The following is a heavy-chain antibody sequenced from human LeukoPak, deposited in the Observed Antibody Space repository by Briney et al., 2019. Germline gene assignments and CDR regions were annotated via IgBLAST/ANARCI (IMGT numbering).Heavy chain of an antibody. D-gene: IGHD5-24*01. CDR1: GYTLTELS. V-gene: IGHV1-24*01. J-gene: IGHJ5*02. CDR2: FDPEDGET. CDR3: ARDNSVRDEAWWFSP. Sequence: ASVKVSCKVSGYTLTELSMHWVRQAPGKGLEWMGGFDPEDGETTYAQTFQGRVTLTRDMSTSTDYLELSSLRSEDTAVYYCARDNSVRDEAWWFSPWGQGTLFTVSS.